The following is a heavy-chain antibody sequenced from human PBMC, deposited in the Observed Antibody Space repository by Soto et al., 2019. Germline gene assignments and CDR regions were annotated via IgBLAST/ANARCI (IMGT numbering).Heavy chain of an antibody. V-gene: IGHV4-59*07. J-gene: IGHJ3*02. D-gene: IGHD4-4*01. CDR1: GGSISSYY. CDR3: ARLYRAFDI. CDR2: IYYSGST. Sequence: TLSLTCTVSGGSISSYYWSWIRQPPGKGLEWIGYIYYSGSTNYNPSLKSRVTISVDTSKNQFSLKLSSVTAADTAVYYCARLYRAFDIWGQGTMVTVSS.